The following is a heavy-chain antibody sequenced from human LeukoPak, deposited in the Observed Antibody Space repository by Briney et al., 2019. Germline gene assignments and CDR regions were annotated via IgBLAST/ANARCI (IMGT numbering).Heavy chain of an antibody. J-gene: IGHJ6*03. CDR1: GFTFSTYS. CDR3: AKDGVRGGFVGYYYYYYYMDV. CDR2: IRYDGSNK. V-gene: IGHV3-30*02. Sequence: PGGSLRLSCAASGFTFSTYSMNWVRQAPGKGLEWVAFIRYDGSNKYYADSVKGRFTISRDNSKNTLYLQMNSLRAEDTAVYYCAKDGVRGGFVGYYYYYYYMDVWGKGTTVTVSS. D-gene: IGHD3-10*01.